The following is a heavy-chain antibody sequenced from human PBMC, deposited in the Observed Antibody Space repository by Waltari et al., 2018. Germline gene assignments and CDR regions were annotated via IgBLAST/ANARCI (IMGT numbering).Heavy chain of an antibody. V-gene: IGHV5-51*01. CDR2: IYPGDSDT. Sequence: EVQLVQSGAEVKKPGESLKISCKGSGYSFTSYWIGWVRQMPGKGLEWMGIIYPGDSDTRYSPSFQGQVTISADKSISTAYLQWSSLKASDTAMYYCARHKIEQRMDQREYYYYYMVVWGKGTTVTISS. CDR1: GYSFTSYW. CDR3: ARHKIEQRMDQREYYYYYMVV. D-gene: IGHD6-25*01. J-gene: IGHJ6*03.